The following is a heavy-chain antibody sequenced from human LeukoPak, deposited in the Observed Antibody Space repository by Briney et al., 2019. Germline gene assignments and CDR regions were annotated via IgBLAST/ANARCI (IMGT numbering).Heavy chain of an antibody. CDR1: GYDFTNYG. CDR3: ARGGPFPSSSSSREYYLDY. J-gene: IGHJ4*02. CDR2: RSIYNGNT. Sequence: ASVKVSCKASGYDFTNYGISWVRQAPGQGLEWMGWRSIYNGNTDYKLQGRVTMTTDTSTSTAYIALRSLRSDDTAVYYCARGGPFPSSSSSREYYLDYWGQGTLVTVSS. D-gene: IGHD6-6*01. V-gene: IGHV1-18*01.